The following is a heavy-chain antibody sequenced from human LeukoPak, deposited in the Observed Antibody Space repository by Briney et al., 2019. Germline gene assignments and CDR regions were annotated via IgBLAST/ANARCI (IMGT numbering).Heavy chain of an antibody. CDR2: MNPNSGNT. Sequence: ASVKVSCKASGYTFTSYDINWVRQATGQGLEWMGWMNPNSGNTGYAQKFQGRVTMTRNTSISTAYMELSSLRSEDTAVYYCATRVVVGATRRRNFDYWGQGTLVTVSS. CDR3: ATRVVVGATRRRNFDY. CDR1: GYTFTSYD. D-gene: IGHD1-26*01. V-gene: IGHV1-8*01. J-gene: IGHJ4*02.